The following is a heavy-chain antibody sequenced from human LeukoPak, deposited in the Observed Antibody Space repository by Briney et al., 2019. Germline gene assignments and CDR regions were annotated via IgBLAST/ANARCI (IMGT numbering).Heavy chain of an antibody. J-gene: IGHJ4*02. CDR2: IKQDGSEK. V-gene: IGHV3-7*01. CDR1: GFTFTTYW. Sequence: GGSLRLSCAASGFTFTTYWMGWVRQAPGKGLEWVANIKQDGSEKYYVDSVKGRFTISRDNAKNSLYLQMNSLRAGDTAVYYCASGRWLLGALDYWGQGTLVTVSS. CDR3: ASGRWLLGALDY. D-gene: IGHD5-24*01.